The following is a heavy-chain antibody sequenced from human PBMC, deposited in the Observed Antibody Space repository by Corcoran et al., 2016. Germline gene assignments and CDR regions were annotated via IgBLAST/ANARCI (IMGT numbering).Heavy chain of an antibody. CDR3: AKDLNDFWSGSGDYYYYGMDV. CDR1: GFTFSSYG. D-gene: IGHD3-3*01. CDR2: ISYDGSNK. J-gene: IGHJ6*02. Sequence: QVQLVESGGGVVQPGRSLRLSCAASGFTFSSYGMHWVRQAPGKGLEWVAVISYDGSNKYYADSVKGRFTISRDNSKNTLYLQMNSLRAEDTAVYYCAKDLNDFWSGSGDYYYYGMDVWGQGTTVTVSS. V-gene: IGHV3-30*18.